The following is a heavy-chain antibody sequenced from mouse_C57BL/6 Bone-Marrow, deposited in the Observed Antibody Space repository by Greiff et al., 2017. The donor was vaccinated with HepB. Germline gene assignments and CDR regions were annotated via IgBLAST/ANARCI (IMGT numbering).Heavy chain of an antibody. CDR3: ARMRRYYYGKAWFAY. D-gene: IGHD1-1*01. V-gene: IGHV1-64*01. CDR1: GYTFTSYW. CDR2: IHPNSGST. Sequence: QVHVKQPGAELVKPGASVKLSCKASGYTFTSYWMHWVKQRPGQGLEWIGMIHPNSGSTNYNEKFKSKATLTVDKSSSTAYMQLSSLTSEDSAVYYCARMRRYYYGKAWFAYWGQGTLVTVSA. J-gene: IGHJ3*01.